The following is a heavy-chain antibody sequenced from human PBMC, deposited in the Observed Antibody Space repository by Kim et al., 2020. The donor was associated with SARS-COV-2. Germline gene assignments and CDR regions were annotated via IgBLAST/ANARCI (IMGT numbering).Heavy chain of an antibody. D-gene: IGHD3-9*01. Sequence: SENLSLTCAVYGGSFSGYYWSWIRQPPGKGLEWIGEINHSGSTNYNPSLKSRVTISVDTSKNQFSLKLSSVTAADTAVYYCARGNTISHFYYYYYGMDV. CDR3: ARGNTISHFYYYYYGMDV. CDR1: GGSFSGYY. J-gene: IGHJ6*01. CDR2: INHSGST. V-gene: IGHV4-34*01.